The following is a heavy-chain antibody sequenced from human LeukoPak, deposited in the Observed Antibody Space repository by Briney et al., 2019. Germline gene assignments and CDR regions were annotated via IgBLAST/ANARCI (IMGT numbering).Heavy chain of an antibody. CDR1: GFTFSTYD. Sequence: PGGSLRLSCAASGFTFSTYDMHWVRQATGKGLEWVSAISTTDDTYYPGSVTGRFTISRENAKSSLYLQMNSLRAEDTAVYYCARGRSGSYFDSWGQGTLVAVSS. V-gene: IGHV3-13*04. D-gene: IGHD1-26*01. J-gene: IGHJ4*02. CDR3: ARGRSGSYFDS. CDR2: ISTTDDT.